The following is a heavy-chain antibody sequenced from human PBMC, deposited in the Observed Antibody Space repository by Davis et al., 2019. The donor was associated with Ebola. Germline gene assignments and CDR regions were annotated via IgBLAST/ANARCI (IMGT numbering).Heavy chain of an antibody. CDR3: TSLNYGDYQVWYYYGMDV. Sequence: PGGSLRFSCAASGFTFSSYSMNWVRQASGKGLEWVGRIRSKANSYATAYAASVKGRFTISRDDSKNTAYLQMNSLKTEDTAVYYCTSLNYGDYQVWYYYGMDVWGQGTTVTVSS. CDR2: IRSKANSYAT. D-gene: IGHD4-17*01. CDR1: GFTFSSYS. V-gene: IGHV3-73*01. J-gene: IGHJ6*02.